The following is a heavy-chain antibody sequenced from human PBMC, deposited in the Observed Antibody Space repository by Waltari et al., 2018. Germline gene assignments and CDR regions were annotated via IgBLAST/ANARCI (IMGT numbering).Heavy chain of an antibody. CDR3: TRNVFSDY. CDR2: IRDKGYGWTA. Sequence: EVQLVESGGGLVQPGQSLRLSCTTSGFTFGDYVMTWVCQAPGQGLEWVGFIRDKGYGWTAEYGASVKGRFTISRDDSKGIVYLQMDSLKTEDTAVYYCTRNVFSDYWGQGSLVTVSS. CDR1: GFTFGDYV. V-gene: IGHV3-49*04. J-gene: IGHJ4*02.